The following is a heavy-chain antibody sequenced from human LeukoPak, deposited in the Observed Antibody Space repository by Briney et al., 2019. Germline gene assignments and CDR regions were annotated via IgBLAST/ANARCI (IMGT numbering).Heavy chain of an antibody. D-gene: IGHD6-25*01. CDR1: GFTFSSFA. CDR3: ARQGLKNWFDP. CDR2: IKQDGSGK. J-gene: IGHJ5*02. Sequence: GGSLRLSCAASGFTFSSFAMSWVRQAPGKGLEWVANIKQDGSGKYYVDSVKGRFTISRDNAKNLLYLQMNSLRAEDTAVYYCARQGLKNWFDPWGQGTLVTVSS. V-gene: IGHV3-7*01.